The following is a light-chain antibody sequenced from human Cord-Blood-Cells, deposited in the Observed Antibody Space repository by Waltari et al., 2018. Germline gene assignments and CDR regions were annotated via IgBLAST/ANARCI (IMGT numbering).Light chain of an antibody. Sequence: QSALTQPASASGSPGQPITIPCTGTSSDVGRYNLVSWYQQHPGKAPKLMIYEGSKRPSGVSNRFSGSKSGNTASLTISGLQAEDEADYYCCSYAGSSTYVFGTGTKVTVL. CDR3: CSYAGSSTYV. J-gene: IGLJ1*01. CDR1: SSDVGRYNL. CDR2: EGS. V-gene: IGLV2-23*01.